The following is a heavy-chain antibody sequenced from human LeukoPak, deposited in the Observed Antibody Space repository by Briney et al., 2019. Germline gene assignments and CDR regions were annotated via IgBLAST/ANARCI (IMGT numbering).Heavy chain of an antibody. D-gene: IGHD7-27*01. J-gene: IGHJ4*02. Sequence: GGSLRLSCAASGFTVSSTYMSWVRQAPGKGLGWVSTITTSDGNTYYADSVKGRFTVSRDNSKNTLFLQMNSLRAEDTAVYYCAKDGGLWVSAHWGDSWGRGTLVTVSS. CDR1: GFTVSSTY. V-gene: IGHV3-23*01. CDR3: AKDGGLWVSAHWGDS. CDR2: ITTSDGNT.